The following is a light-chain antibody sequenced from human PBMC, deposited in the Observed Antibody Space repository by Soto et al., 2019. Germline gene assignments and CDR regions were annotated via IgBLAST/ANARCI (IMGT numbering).Light chain of an antibody. Sequence: QSVVPQPPSVSASPRQPVTPYGSGSSANMRYNYVSWYQQLAGPAPKLLNHENKQRPSGLSEPVSGSKSGTSATLGITGLQTGDEADYYCGTWDSSLSAGRGVFGTATKVTVL. CDR3: GTWDSSLSAGRGV. CDR1: SANMRYNY. CDR2: ENK. V-gene: IGLV1-51*02. J-gene: IGLJ1*01.